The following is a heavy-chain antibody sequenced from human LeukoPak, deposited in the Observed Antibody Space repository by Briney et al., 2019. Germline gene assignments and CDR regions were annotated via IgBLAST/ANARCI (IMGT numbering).Heavy chain of an antibody. CDR3: ASALIYCSGGSCYPEYFQH. CDR2: IIPIFGTA. Sequence: GASVKVSCKASGGTFSSYAISWVRQAPGQGLEWMGGIIPIFGTANYAQKFQGRVTITTDESTSTAYMGLSSLRSEDTAVYYCASALIYCSGGSCYPEYFQHWGQGTLVTVSS. V-gene: IGHV1-69*05. J-gene: IGHJ1*01. D-gene: IGHD2-15*01. CDR1: GGTFSSYA.